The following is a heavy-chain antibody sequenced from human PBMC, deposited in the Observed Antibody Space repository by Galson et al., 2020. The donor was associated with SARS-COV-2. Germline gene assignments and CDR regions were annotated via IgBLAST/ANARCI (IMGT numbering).Heavy chain of an antibody. J-gene: IGHJ4*02. CDR3: STGYGSDWNF. CDR1: GFTFTYAW. Sequence: GGSLRLSCAASGFTFTYAWMNWVRQAPGKGLEWVGHVKSKGAGGTTDYAAPVKGRFAISRDDSEKMVYLQMNSLKSEDTAVYFCSTGYGSDWNFWGQGTLVTVSS. V-gene: IGHV3-15*07. CDR2: VKSKGAGGTT. D-gene: IGHD6-19*01.